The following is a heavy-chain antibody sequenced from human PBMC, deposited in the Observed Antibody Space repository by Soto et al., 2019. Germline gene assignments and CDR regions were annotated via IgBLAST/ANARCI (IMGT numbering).Heavy chain of an antibody. CDR1: GFTFSAYW. CDR2: IKNDGSEK. V-gene: IGHV3-7*03. D-gene: IGHD2-8*01. CDR3: ARGSNQDY. Sequence: EVQLVESGGDLVQPGGSLRLSCVASGFTFSAYWMSWVRQAPGKGLEWVATIKNDGSEKYYADAVRGRFTLSSDNSKSSFYLELGGLRAEDTAIYYCARGSNQDYWGQGTLVAVSS. J-gene: IGHJ4*02.